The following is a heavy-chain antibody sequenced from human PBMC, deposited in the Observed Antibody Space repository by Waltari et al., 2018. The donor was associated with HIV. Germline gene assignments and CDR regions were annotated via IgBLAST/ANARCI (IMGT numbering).Heavy chain of an antibody. CDR1: GFNFRNFA. D-gene: IGHD2-8*01. CDR3: ARSMRDLRPSAFDV. J-gene: IGHJ3*01. V-gene: IGHV3-23*01. Sequence: EVQLLESGGGLVQPGGSLSLSCKASGFNFRNFAMSWVRQAPGKGPEWVSALSGSGSTASYADYVKGRLTISRDFSNNTLFLQMNNLRPEDTAVYFCARSMRDLRPSAFDVWGQGTMVAISS. CDR2: LSGSGSTA.